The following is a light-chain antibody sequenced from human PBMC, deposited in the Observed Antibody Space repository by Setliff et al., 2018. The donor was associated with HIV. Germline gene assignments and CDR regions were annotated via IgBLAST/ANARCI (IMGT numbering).Light chain of an antibody. CDR3: TSYTRNTTYV. J-gene: IGLJ1*01. Sequence: QSALAQPASVSGSPGQSITISCTGTSSDVGGFDYVSWYQQHPGNAPKLMIYDVTNRPSGVSNRFSASKSGNTASLTISGLQAEDEADYYCTSYTRNTTYVFGTGTKVTVL. CDR2: DVT. V-gene: IGLV2-14*03. CDR1: SSDVGGFDY.